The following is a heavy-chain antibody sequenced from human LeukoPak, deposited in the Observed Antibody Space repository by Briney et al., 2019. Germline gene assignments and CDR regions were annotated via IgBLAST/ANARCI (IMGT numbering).Heavy chain of an antibody. Sequence: SETLSLTCTVSGGSISSTGYYWSWIRQPPGKGLEWIGYIYHSGSTYYNPSLKSRVTISVDTSKNQFSLKPSSVTAADTAVYYCARGQDGYNRHFDYWGQGTLVTVSS. J-gene: IGHJ4*02. D-gene: IGHD5-24*01. CDR1: GGSISSTGYY. CDR2: IYHSGST. V-gene: IGHV4-30-2*01. CDR3: ARGQDGYNRHFDY.